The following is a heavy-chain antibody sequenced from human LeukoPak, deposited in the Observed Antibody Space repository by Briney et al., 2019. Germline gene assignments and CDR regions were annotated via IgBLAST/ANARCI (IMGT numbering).Heavy chain of an antibody. V-gene: IGHV5-51*01. D-gene: IGHD3-10*02. J-gene: IGHJ4*02. Sequence: GESLKISCKGSGYRFTNYWLGWVRQMPGKGLEWMGIIYPGDSDTRYSPSFQGQVTISADKSISTAYLQWSSLKASDTAMYYCASGKTTYYYVPFDYWGQGTLVTVSS. CDR1: GYRFTNYW. CDR3: ASGKTTYYYVPFDY. CDR2: IYPGDSDT.